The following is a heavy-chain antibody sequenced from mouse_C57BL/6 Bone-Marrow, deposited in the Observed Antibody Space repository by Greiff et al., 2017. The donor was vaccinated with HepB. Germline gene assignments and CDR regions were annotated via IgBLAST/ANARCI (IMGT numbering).Heavy chain of an antibody. CDR3: ASPIYYYGSSLFAY. Sequence: EVQVVESGGDLVKPGGSLKLSCAASGFTFSSYGMSWVRQTPDKRLEWVATISSGGSYTYYPDSVKGRFTISRDNAKNTLYLQMSSLKSEDTAMYYGASPIYYYGSSLFAYWGQGTLVTVSA. V-gene: IGHV5-6*01. CDR1: GFTFSSYG. J-gene: IGHJ3*01. D-gene: IGHD1-1*01. CDR2: ISSGGSYT.